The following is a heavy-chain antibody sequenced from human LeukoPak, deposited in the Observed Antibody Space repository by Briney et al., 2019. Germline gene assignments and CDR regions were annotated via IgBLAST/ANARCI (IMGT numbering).Heavy chain of an antibody. V-gene: IGHV3-23*01. CDR1: GFTFSSYA. CDR2: ISGSGGST. J-gene: IGHJ6*02. D-gene: IGHD4-11*01. Sequence: GGSLRLSRAASGFTFSSYAMSWVRQAPGKGLEWVSVISGSGGSTYYADSVKGRFTISRDNSKNTLSLQMNSLRAEDTAVYYCAKVAEAVTYYFYYYGMDVWGQGTTVTVSS. CDR3: AKVAEAVTYYFYYYGMDV.